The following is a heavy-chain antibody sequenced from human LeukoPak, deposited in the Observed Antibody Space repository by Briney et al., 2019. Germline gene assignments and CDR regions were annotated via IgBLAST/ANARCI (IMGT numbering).Heavy chain of an antibody. Sequence: PGGSLRPSCAASGFTFSDYYMSWIRQAPGKELEWVSYISSSGSTIYYADSVKGRFTISRDNAKNSLYLQMNSLRAEDTAVYYCARRRDSGSLQHFDYWGQGTLVTVSS. CDR3: ARRRDSGSLQHFDY. J-gene: IGHJ4*02. D-gene: IGHD1-26*01. CDR1: GFTFSDYY. V-gene: IGHV3-11*01. CDR2: ISSSGSTI.